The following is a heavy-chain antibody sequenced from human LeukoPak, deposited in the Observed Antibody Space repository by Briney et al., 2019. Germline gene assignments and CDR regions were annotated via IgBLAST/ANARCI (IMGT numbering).Heavy chain of an antibody. CDR1: GFTFSSYS. CDR2: ISSSSSYI. CDR3: ARDRGTYYDILTGYYLDYYYYGMDV. D-gene: IGHD3-9*01. Sequence: GGSLRLSCAASGFTFSSYSMNWVRQAPGKGLEWVSSISSSSSYIYYADSVKGRFTISRDNAKNSLYLQMSNLRAEDTAVYYCARDRGTYYDILTGYYLDYYYYGMDVWGQGTTVTVSS. J-gene: IGHJ6*02. V-gene: IGHV3-21*04.